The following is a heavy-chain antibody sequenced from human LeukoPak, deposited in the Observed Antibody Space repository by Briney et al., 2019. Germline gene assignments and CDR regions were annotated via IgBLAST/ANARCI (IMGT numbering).Heavy chain of an antibody. D-gene: IGHD1-26*01. CDR3: ARYRGSYSGDY. CDR2: INPNSGDT. CDR1: GYTFTGYF. V-gene: IGHV1-2*02. J-gene: IGHJ4*02. Sequence: VASVKVSCKASGYTFTGYFMHWVRQAPGQGLEWMGWINPNSGDTNYAQKFQGRVTMTRDTSISTAYKELSRLRSDDTAVYYCARYRGSYSGDYWGQGTLVTVSS.